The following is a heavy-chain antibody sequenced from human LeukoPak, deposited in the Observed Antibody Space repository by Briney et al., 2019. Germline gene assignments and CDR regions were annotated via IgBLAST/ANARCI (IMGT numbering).Heavy chain of an antibody. J-gene: IGHJ4*02. CDR3: ARDGEYGTGSYYRGCFDY. V-gene: IGHV1-2*02. CDR1: GYTFTSYY. Sequence: ASVKVSCTASGYTFTSYYMHWVRQAPGQGLEWMGWIHPRSGETNYAYKFRGRVTMTRDTSISTAYMDLGSLGSDDTAVYYCARDGEYGTGSYYRGCFDYWGQGILVTVSS. CDR2: IHPRSGET. D-gene: IGHD3-10*01.